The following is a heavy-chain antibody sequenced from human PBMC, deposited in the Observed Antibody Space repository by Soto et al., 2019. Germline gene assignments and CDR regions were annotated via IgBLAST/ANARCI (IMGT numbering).Heavy chain of an antibody. CDR2: IYHSGST. Sequence: QVQLQESGPGLVKPSGTLSLTCAVSGGSISSSNWWSWVRQPPGKGLEWIGEIYHSGSTNYNPSLKSRVTISVDKSKNQFSLELSSVTAADTAVYYCARRARRTSLAESSYWYFDLWGRGTLVTVSS. CDR1: GGSISSSNW. V-gene: IGHV4-4*02. J-gene: IGHJ2*01. CDR3: ARRARRTSLAESSYWYFDL. D-gene: IGHD1-1*01.